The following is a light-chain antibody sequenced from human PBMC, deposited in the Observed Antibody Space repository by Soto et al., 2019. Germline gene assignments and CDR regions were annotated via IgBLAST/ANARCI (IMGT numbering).Light chain of an antibody. Sequence: EIVMTQAPATLSVSPGERATLSCRASQSVSSNLAWYQQKPGQAPMLLIYGASTRATGIPARFSGSGSGTEFTLTISSLQSEDFAVYYCQHHSNCPRTFGQGTKVEIK. CDR3: QHHSNCPRT. V-gene: IGKV3-15*01. CDR1: QSVSSN. CDR2: GAS. J-gene: IGKJ1*01.